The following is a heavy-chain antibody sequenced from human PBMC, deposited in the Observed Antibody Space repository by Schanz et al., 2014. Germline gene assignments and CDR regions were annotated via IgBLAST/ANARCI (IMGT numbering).Heavy chain of an antibody. V-gene: IGHV3-23*04. Sequence: EVHLVESGGGLVQPGGSLRLSCAASGITFSSHSFNWVRQAPGKGLEWVSAISGSGGSTYYADSVKGRFTISRDNSKNTLYLQMNSLRPEDTAVYYCARIGGSVFDYWAQGTLVTVSS. J-gene: IGHJ4*02. D-gene: IGHD3-10*01. CDR3: ARIGGSVFDY. CDR2: ISGSGGST. CDR1: GITFSSHS.